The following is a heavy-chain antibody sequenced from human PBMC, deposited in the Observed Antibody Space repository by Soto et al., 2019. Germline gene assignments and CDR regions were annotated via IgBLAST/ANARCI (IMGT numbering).Heavy chain of an antibody. CDR3: ARDRANIAAAGTKGNWFDP. D-gene: IGHD6-13*01. J-gene: IGHJ5*02. V-gene: IGHV1-69*04. CDR1: GGTFSSYT. Sequence: SVKVSCKASGGTFSSYTISWVRQAPGQGLEWMGRIIPILGIANYAQKFQGRVTITADKSTSTAYMELSSLRSEDTAVYYCARDRANIAAAGTKGNWFDPWGQGTLVTVSS. CDR2: IIPILGIA.